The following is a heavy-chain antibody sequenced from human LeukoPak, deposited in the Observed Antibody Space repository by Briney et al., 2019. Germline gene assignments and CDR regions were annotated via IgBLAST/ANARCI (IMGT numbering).Heavy chain of an antibody. CDR1: GGSISSGGDS. V-gene: IGHV4-30-2*01. D-gene: IGHD1-1*01. J-gene: IGHJ5*02. CDR2: IYHSGTT. Sequence: PSETLSLTCAVSGGSISSGGDSWSWIRQPPGKGLEWIGYIYHSGTTYYNPSLKSRVTISIDRSKNQFSLKLSSVTAADTAVYYCARNYWNDPYNWFDPWGQGTLVTVSP. CDR3: ARNYWNDPYNWFDP.